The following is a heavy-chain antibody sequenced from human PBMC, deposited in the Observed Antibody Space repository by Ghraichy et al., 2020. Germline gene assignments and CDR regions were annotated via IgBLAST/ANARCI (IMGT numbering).Heavy chain of an antibody. J-gene: IGHJ4*02. CDR3: AADGSGYHAPNDY. V-gene: IGHV3-30*02. D-gene: IGHD3-16*02. CDR2: IHSDGDIK. CDR1: GFSFRHFG. Sequence: LNISCAASGFSFRHFGMHWVRQAPGKGLEWVSFIHSDGDIKYYADSVKGRFTISRDNSKSTVNLQMNSLRVEDTAVYYCAADGSGYHAPNDYWGQGTLVTVSS.